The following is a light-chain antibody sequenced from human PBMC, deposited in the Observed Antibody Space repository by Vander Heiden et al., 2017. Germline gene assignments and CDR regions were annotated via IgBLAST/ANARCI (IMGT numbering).Light chain of an antibody. J-gene: IGKJ2*01. CDR3: QQSYSTPQAT. CDR2: AAS. V-gene: IGKV1-39*01. CDR1: QSISSY. Sequence: DIQTPQFPSSLSASVGDRVTITCRASQSISSYLNWYQQKPGKAPELLIYAASSLQSGVPSRFSGSGSGTDFTLTISSLQPEDFATYYCQQSYSTPQATFGQGTKLEIK.